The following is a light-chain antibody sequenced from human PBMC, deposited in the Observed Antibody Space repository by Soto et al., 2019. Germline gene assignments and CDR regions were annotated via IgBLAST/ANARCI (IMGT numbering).Light chain of an antibody. Sequence: IQMTQSPSSLAASVGDRLSITCRASQVITNDLGWYQQKPGKAPKPLIYAASTLQSGGPSRFSGSGSGTEFTRTIRSLQPEDVATQSCLQLNTHPWTFGQGTKVEIK. CDR2: AAS. J-gene: IGKJ1*01. V-gene: IGKV1-17*01. CDR1: QVITND. CDR3: LQLNTHPWT.